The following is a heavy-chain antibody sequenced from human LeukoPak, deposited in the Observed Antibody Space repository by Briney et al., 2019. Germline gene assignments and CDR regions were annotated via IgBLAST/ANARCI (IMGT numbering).Heavy chain of an antibody. CDR3: ARENPSGYSSGWTGIGAFDI. CDR1: GGTFSSYA. Sequence: SVKVSCKASGGTFSSYANSGVRQAPGQGLEWMGGIIPIFGTANYAQKFQGRVTITADESTSTAYMELSSLRSEDTAVYYCARENPSGYSSGWTGIGAFDIWGQGTMVTVSS. D-gene: IGHD6-19*01. CDR2: IIPIFGTA. J-gene: IGHJ3*02. V-gene: IGHV1-69*13.